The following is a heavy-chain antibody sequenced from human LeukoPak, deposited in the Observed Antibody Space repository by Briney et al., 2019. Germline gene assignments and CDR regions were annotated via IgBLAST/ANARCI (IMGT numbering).Heavy chain of an antibody. CDR1: GGSFSGYY. Sequence: PSETLSLTCAVYGGSFSGYYWSWIRQPPGKGLEWIGEINHSGSTNYNPSLKSRVTISVDTSKNQSSLKLSSVTAADTAVYYCARYYGGSDYWGQGTLVTVSS. V-gene: IGHV4-34*01. CDR3: ARYYGGSDY. J-gene: IGHJ4*02. CDR2: INHSGST. D-gene: IGHD4-23*01.